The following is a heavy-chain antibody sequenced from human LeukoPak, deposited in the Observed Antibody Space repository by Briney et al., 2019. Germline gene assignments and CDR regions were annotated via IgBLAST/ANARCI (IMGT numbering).Heavy chain of an antibody. Sequence: ASVKVSCKASGYTFTNYAVNWVRQAPGQGLEWMGWIDTDTENPTYAQGFTGRFVFSLDTSVSTAYLQISSLKAEDTAVYYCARAGQIYVLLWFGESDYWGQGTLVTVSS. J-gene: IGHJ4*02. CDR2: IDTDTENP. V-gene: IGHV7-4-1*02. D-gene: IGHD3-10*01. CDR3: ARAGQIYVLLWFGESDY. CDR1: GYTFTNYA.